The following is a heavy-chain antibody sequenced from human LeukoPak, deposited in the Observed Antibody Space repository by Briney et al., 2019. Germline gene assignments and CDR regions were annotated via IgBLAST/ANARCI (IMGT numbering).Heavy chain of an antibody. V-gene: IGHV2-70*11. CDR1: GFSLSTSGMC. CDR2: IDWDDDK. CDR3: ARSRMITFGGVIARPLYYFDY. D-gene: IGHD3-16*02. Sequence: SGPALVNPTQTLTLTCTFSGFSLSTSGMCVSWIRQPPGKALEWLARIDWDDDKYYSTSLKTRLTISKDTSKNQVVLTMTNMDPVDTATYYCARSRMITFGGVIARPLYYFDYWGQGTLVTVSS. J-gene: IGHJ4*02.